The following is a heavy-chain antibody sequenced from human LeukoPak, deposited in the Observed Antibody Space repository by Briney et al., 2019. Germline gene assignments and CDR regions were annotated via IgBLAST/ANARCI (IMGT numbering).Heavy chain of an antibody. D-gene: IGHD6-13*01. J-gene: IGHJ4*02. CDR1: GFIFSSYS. CDR2: ISSSSSYI. Sequence: GGSLRLSCAASGFIFSSYSMNWVRQAPGKGLEWVSSISSSSSYIYYADSVKGRFTISRDNAKNSLYLQMDSLRAEDTAVYYCARAGIAAAGKLDWGQGTLVTVSS. CDR3: ARAGIAAAGKLD. V-gene: IGHV3-21*01.